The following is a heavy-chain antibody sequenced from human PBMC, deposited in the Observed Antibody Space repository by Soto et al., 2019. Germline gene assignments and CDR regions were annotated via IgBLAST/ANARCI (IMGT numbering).Heavy chain of an antibody. CDR2: INAYNGNT. CDR1: GYTFSRYG. J-gene: IGHJ5*02. Sequence: VQLVPSGAEVEKPGALGKVSCKASGYTFSRYGISWVRQAPGQGLEWMGWINAYNGNTNYAQKLQGRVTMTTDTSTSTAYMELRSLRSDDTAVYYCARVLPPFDPWGQGTLVTVSS. CDR3: ARVLPPFDP. V-gene: IGHV1-18*01.